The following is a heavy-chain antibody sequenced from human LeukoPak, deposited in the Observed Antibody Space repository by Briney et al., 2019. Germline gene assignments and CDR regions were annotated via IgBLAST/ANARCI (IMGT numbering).Heavy chain of an antibody. V-gene: IGHV4-59*01. CDR2: INYSGST. CDR1: GGSISRYY. CDR3: ARDPHYGDILNDPFDI. J-gene: IGHJ3*02. D-gene: IGHD4-17*01. Sequence: SETLSLTCTVSGGSISRYYWSWIRPPPGKGLEWIGYINYSGSTKYNPSLKSRVTISVDTSKNQFSLKLSSVTAADTAVYFCARDPHYGDILNDPFDIWGQGTMVTVSS.